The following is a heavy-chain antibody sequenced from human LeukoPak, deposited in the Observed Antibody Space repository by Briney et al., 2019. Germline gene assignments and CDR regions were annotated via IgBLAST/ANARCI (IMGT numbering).Heavy chain of an antibody. Sequence: PSETLSLTCTVSGGSISSYYWSWIRQPPGKGLEWIGYIYYSGSTNYNPSLKSRVTISVDTSKNQFSLKLSSVTAADTAVYYCARGEDIVGATDYWGQGTLVTVSS. D-gene: IGHD1-26*01. CDR1: GGSISSYY. CDR3: ARGEDIVGATDY. V-gene: IGHV4-59*08. CDR2: IYYSGST. J-gene: IGHJ4*02.